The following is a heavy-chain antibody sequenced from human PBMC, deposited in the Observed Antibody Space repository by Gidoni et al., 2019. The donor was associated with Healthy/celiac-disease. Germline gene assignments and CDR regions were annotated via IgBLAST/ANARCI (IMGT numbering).Heavy chain of an antibody. CDR1: GGSFSGYY. J-gene: IGHJ5*02. CDR3: AYYYGSGRHHWFDP. D-gene: IGHD3-10*01. Sequence: QVQLQQWGAGLLKPSETLSLTCAVYGGSFSGYYWRWIRQPPGKGLEWIGEINHSGSTNYNPSLKSRVTISVDTSKNQFSLKLSSVTAADTAVYYCAYYYGSGRHHWFDPWGQGTLVTVSS. CDR2: INHSGST. V-gene: IGHV4-34*01.